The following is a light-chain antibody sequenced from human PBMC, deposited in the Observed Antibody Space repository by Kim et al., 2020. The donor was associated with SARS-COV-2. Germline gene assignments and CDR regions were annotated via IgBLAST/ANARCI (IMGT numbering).Light chain of an antibody. CDR1: QAIRND. V-gene: IGKV1-6*01. Sequence: SVGDRVTITCRASQAIRNDLAWYQQKPGRAPQLLIYAASTLLSGVPSRFSGSGSETDFTLTVSSLQPEDFATYYCLQDYTYPRTFGQGTKVEIK. CDR2: AAS. J-gene: IGKJ1*01. CDR3: LQDYTYPRT.